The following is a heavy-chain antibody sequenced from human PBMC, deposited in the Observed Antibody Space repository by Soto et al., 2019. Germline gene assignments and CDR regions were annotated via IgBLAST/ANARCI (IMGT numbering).Heavy chain of an antibody. CDR3: YYYYGMDV. CDR2: SKSKTDGGTT. V-gene: IGHV3-15*01. CDR1: GFTFSNAW. Sequence: PGGSLRLSFAASGFTFSNAWMSWVRQAPGKGREWVGRSKSKTDGGTTDYAAPVKGRFTISRDDSKNTLYLQMNSLKTEDTAVYYCYYYYGMDVWGQGTTVTVS. J-gene: IGHJ6*02.